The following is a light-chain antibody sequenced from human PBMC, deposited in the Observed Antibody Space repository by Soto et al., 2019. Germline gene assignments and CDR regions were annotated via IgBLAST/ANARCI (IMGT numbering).Light chain of an antibody. CDR1: QSISSW. V-gene: IGKV1-5*01. CDR3: QQYNSYSWT. CDR2: DAS. J-gene: IGKJ1*01. Sequence: DIQMTQSPSTLSASVGDRVTITCRASQSISSWLAWYQQKPGKVPKLLIYDASSLDSGVPSRFSGSGSGTEFTLTISSLQPDDFATYYCQQYNSYSWTFGQGTKVEIE.